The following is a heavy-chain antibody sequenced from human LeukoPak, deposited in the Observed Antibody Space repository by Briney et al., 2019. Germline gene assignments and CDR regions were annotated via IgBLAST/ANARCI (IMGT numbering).Heavy chain of an antibody. CDR1: EFTFSSYW. D-gene: IGHD6-19*01. CDR2: IKQDGNQK. CDR3: ARVERRADSSGWNYFTY. V-gene: IGHV3-7*02. J-gene: IGHJ4*02. Sequence: PGGSLRLSCAASEFTFSSYWMTWVRQAPGTGLEWVANIKQDGNQKYYVDSVKGRFTISRDNAKNSLFLDMNSLRAEDTAVYYCARVERRADSSGWNYFTYWGQGTLVTVSS.